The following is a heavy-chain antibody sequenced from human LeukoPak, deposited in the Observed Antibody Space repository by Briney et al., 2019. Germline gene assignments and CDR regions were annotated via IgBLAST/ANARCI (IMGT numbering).Heavy chain of an antibody. CDR2: IYSGGRT. CDR1: GFTVSSNS. V-gene: IGHV3-66*01. J-gene: IGHJ4*02. D-gene: IGHD6-19*01. Sequence: GGSLRLSCAGSGFTVSSNSMSWVRQAPGKGLEWVSVIYSGGRTYHADSVKGRFTISRDNSKNTLYLQMNSLRAEDTAVYYCARDVGWNYFDYWGQGTLVTVSS. CDR3: ARDVGWNYFDY.